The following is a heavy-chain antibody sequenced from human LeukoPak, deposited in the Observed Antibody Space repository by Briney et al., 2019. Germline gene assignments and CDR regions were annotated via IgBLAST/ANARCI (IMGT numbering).Heavy chain of an antibody. CDR3: ARHPELVGETRFDY. CDR2: IYHSGST. CDR1: GGSISSGYY. J-gene: IGHJ4*02. D-gene: IGHD1-26*01. Sequence: SETLSLTCTVSGGSISSGYYWGWIRQPPGKGLEWIGSIYHSGSTYYNPSLKSRVTISVDTSKNQFSLKLSSVTAADTGVYYCARHPELVGETRFDYWGQGTLVTVSS. V-gene: IGHV4-38-2*02.